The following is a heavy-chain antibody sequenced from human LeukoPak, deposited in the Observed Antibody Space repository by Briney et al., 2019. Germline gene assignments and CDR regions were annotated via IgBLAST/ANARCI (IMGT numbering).Heavy chain of an antibody. CDR2: ISGSGGST. D-gene: IGHD3-10*01. V-gene: IGHV3-23*01. CDR1: GFTFSSYA. Sequence: GGFLRLSCAASGFTFSSYAMSWVRQAPGKGLGWVSAISGSGGSTYYADSVKGRFTISRDNSRNTLYLQMNSLRAEDTAVYYCARHLLWFGELSGGFDYWGQGTLVTVSS. CDR3: ARHLLWFGELSGGFDY. J-gene: IGHJ4*02.